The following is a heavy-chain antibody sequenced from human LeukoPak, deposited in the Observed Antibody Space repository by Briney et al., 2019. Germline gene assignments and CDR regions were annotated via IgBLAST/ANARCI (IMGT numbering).Heavy chain of an antibody. V-gene: IGHV3-74*01. J-gene: IGHJ3*02. CDR2: INSDWSST. CDR3: ARAGLGYCSGGSCYALPPYGFDI. Sequence: QPGGSLRLSCAASGFTFSSYWMHWVRQAPGKGLVWVSRINSDWSSTSYADSVKGRFTISRDNAKNTLYLQMNSLRAEDTAVYYCARAGLGYCSGGSCYALPPYGFDIWGQGTMVTVSS. CDR1: GFTFSSYW. D-gene: IGHD2-15*01.